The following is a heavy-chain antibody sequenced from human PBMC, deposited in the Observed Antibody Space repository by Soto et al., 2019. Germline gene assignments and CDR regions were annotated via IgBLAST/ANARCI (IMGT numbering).Heavy chain of an antibody. CDR2: IWYDGSNK. V-gene: IGHV3-33*01. CDR3: ARDEWGSGSLDY. D-gene: IGHD3-10*01. Sequence: QVQLVESGGGVVQPGRSLRLSCAASGFTFSNYGMHWVRQAPGKGLEWVAVIWYDGSNKYYADSVKGRFTISRDNSKNTLYLQMNSLRAEDTAVYLCARDEWGSGSLDYWGQGTLVTVSS. CDR1: GFTFSNYG. J-gene: IGHJ4*02.